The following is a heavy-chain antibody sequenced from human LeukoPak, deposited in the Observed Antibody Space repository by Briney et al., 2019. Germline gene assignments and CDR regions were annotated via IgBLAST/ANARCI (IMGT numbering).Heavy chain of an antibody. CDR1: GGSISSYY. Sequence: PSETLSLTCTVSGGSISSYYWSWIRRPAGKGLEWIGRIYTSGSTNYNPSLKSRVTMSVDTSKNQFSLKLSSVTAADTAVYYCARGSIVPRIAAAGLYYYYYYMDVWGKGTTVTVSS. CDR2: IYTSGST. CDR3: ARGSIVPRIAAAGLYYYYYYMDV. V-gene: IGHV4-4*07. J-gene: IGHJ6*03. D-gene: IGHD6-13*01.